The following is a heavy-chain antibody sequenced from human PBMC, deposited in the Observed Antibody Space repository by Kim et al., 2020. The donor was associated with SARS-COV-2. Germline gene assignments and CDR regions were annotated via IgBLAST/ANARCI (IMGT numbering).Heavy chain of an antibody. CDR2: IYSGGST. CDR1: GFTVSSNY. J-gene: IGHJ3*01. V-gene: IGHV3-66*01. CDR3: ARGACCGTRCYHIDALYV. D-gene: IGHD2-2*01. Sequence: GGSLRLSCAASGFTVSSNYMSWVRQAPGKGLEWVSVIYSGGSTDYAAYVESRFTISSGNSKNTSYLQLNSLRAEDTAVYYCARGACCGTRCYHIDALYV.